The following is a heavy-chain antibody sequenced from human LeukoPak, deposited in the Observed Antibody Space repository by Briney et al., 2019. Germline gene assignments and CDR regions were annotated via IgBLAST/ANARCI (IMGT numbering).Heavy chain of an antibody. J-gene: IGHJ4*02. D-gene: IGHD3-22*01. CDR2: INSDGSST. V-gene: IGHV3-74*01. CDR3: ARQYSYDSSGYYPWDY. CDR1: GFTFSSYW. Sequence: GGSLRLSCAVSGFTFSSYWMHWVRQAPGKGLVWVSRINSDGSSTTYADSVKGRFTISRDNAENTLYLQMNSLRAEDTAMYYCARQYSYDSSGYYPWDYWGQGTLVTVSS.